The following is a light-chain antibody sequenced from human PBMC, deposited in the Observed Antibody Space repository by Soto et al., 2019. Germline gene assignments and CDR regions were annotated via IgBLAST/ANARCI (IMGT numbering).Light chain of an antibody. CDR2: GAS. CDR3: QQYGSSPRT. V-gene: IGKV3-20*01. J-gene: IGKJ1*01. Sequence: EIELTQAPGTLSSSAGERATLSCSSSQSVSSSYLAWYQQQPGQAPRLLIYGASSRATGIPDRFSGSGSGTDFTLTISRLEPEDFAVYYCQQYGSSPRTFGQGTKVDIK. CDR1: QSVSSSY.